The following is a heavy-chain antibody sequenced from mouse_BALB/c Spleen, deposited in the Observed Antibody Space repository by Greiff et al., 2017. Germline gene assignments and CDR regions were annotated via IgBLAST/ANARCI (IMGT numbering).Heavy chain of an antibody. Sequence: EVQLKQSGPELVKPGASVKMSCKASGYTFTSYVMHWVKQKPGQGLEWIGYINPYNDGTKYNEKFKGKATLTSDKSSSTAYMELSSLTSEDSAVYYCARVYGNYQGAMDYWGQGTSVTVSS. D-gene: IGHD2-10*02. CDR2: INPYNDGT. CDR1: GYTFTSYV. CDR3: ARVYGNYQGAMDY. J-gene: IGHJ4*01. V-gene: IGHV1-14*01.